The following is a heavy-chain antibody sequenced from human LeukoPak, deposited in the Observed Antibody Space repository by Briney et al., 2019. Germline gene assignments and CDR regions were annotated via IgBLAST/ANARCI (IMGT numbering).Heavy chain of an antibody. CDR2: IYPGDSDA. J-gene: IGHJ4*02. V-gene: IGHV5-51*01. Sequence: GESLKISCQGSGYSFSRYWIGWVRQMPGKGLEWMGIIYPGDSDARYSPSFQGQVTISVDKSISTAYLQWSSLKASDTAIYCCARPYSSTSIAGAWSYWGQGTLVTVSS. CDR3: ARPYSSTSIAGAWSY. CDR1: GYSFSRYW. D-gene: IGHD6-6*01.